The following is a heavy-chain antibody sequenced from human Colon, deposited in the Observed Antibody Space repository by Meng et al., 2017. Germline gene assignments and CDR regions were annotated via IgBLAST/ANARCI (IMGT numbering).Heavy chain of an antibody. CDR3: TTWYGEY. CDR1: GDSVSSNRAL. D-gene: IGHD3-10*01. J-gene: IGHJ4*02. Sequence: QVQLQQSGPGLVKPSQTLSLTCAISGDSVSSNRALWHWVRQSPSRGLEWLGQTYYRSEWQNHYGVSVKSRITINADTSRNHFSLHLNSVTPEDTAVYYCTTWYGEYWGQGTLVTVSS. CDR2: TYYRSEWQN. V-gene: IGHV6-1*01.